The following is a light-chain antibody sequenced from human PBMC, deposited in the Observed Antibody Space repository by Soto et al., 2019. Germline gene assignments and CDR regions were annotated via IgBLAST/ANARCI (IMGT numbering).Light chain of an antibody. CDR1: QTVRNNY. J-gene: IGKJ4*01. Sequence: EIVLTQSPGTLSLSPGARATLSCRASQTVRNNYLAWYQQKPGQAPKLLIYDASSRATGIPDRFSGGGSRTDFILTISRLEPEDFAVYYCQQFSSYPLTFGGGTKVDIK. CDR3: QQFSSYPLT. CDR2: DAS. V-gene: IGKV3-20*01.